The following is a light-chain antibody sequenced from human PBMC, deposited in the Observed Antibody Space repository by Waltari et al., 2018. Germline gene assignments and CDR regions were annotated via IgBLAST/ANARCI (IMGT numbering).Light chain of an antibody. CDR2: GAS. J-gene: IGKJ2*01. CDR1: QSVSSNY. CDR3: QQYGRSSYT. V-gene: IGKV3-20*01. Sequence: EIVLTQSPGTLSLSPGERATLSCRDSQSVSSNYLAWYQQKPGQAPRLFIYGASSRGTGIPDRFSGSGSGTDFTLTISRLEPEDFAVYYCQQYGRSSYTFGQGTKLEIK.